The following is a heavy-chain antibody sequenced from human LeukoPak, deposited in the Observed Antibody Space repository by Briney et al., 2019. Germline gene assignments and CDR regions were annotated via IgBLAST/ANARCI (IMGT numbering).Heavy chain of an antibody. V-gene: IGHV3-48*03. CDR1: GFTFSSFE. CDR2: ISSSGSTI. D-gene: IGHD3-10*02. CDR3: AELGITMIGGV. Sequence: GGSLRLSCAASGFTFSSFEMNWVRQAPGKGLEWVSYISSSGSTIYYADSVKGRFTISRDNAKNSLYLQMNSLRAKDTAVYYCAELGITMIGGVWGRGTTVTISS. J-gene: IGHJ6*04.